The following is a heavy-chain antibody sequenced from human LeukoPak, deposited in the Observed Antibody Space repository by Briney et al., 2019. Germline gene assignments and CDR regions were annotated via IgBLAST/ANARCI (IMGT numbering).Heavy chain of an antibody. CDR3: ARVPTYYYDSSGYYSWDYFDY. V-gene: IGHV1-18*01. Sequence: ASVKVSCKASGYTFTSYGISWVRQAPGQGLEWMGWISAYNGNTNYAQKLQGRATMTTDTSTSTAYMELRSLRSDDTAVYYCARVPTYYYDSSGYYSWDYFDYWGQGTLVTVSS. CDR2: ISAYNGNT. J-gene: IGHJ4*02. D-gene: IGHD3-22*01. CDR1: GYTFTSYG.